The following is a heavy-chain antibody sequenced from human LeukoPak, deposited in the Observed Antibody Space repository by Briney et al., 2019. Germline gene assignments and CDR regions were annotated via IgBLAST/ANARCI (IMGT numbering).Heavy chain of an antibody. D-gene: IGHD2-2*01. CDR2: VYYSGST. Sequence: PSETLSLTCTVSGVSISSSDYYWGWFRQPPGKGLEWIGSVYYSGSTYYNPSLKSRLTISLDTSKNQFSLKQTSVTAADTAVYYCARASWGPAVPFVWGQGTLVTVSS. V-gene: IGHV4-39*07. CDR1: GVSISSSDYY. CDR3: ARASWGPAVPFV. J-gene: IGHJ4*02.